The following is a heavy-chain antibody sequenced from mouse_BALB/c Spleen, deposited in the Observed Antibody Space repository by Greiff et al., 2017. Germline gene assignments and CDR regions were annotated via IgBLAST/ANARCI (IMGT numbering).Heavy chain of an antibody. Sequence: DVKLVESGGGLVKPGGSLKLSCAASGFTFSDYYMYWVRQTPEKRLEWVATISDGGSYTYYPDSVKGRFTISRDNAKNNLYLQMSSLKSEDTAMYYCARDTSVGNSGNFDVWGAGTTVTVSS. CDR2: ISDGGSYT. D-gene: IGHD2-1*01. V-gene: IGHV5-4*02. CDR1: GFTFSDYY. J-gene: IGHJ1*01. CDR3: ARDTSVGNSGNFDV.